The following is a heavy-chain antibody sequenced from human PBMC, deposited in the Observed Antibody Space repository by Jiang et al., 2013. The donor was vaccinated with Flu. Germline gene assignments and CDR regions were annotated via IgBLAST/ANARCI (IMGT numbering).Heavy chain of an antibody. CDR3: ARDGSSIVVAGLTSDFVNFDY. J-gene: IGHJ4*02. CDR1: GYTFSNYG. Sequence: SGAEVKKPGASVKVSCKASGYTFSNYGISWVRQAPGQGLEWMGWISAHNGNTNYVQKFQGRVTMTTDTSTRTVEMELRSLKSDDTAVYYCARDGSSIVVAGLTSDFVNFDYWGQGTLVTVSS. CDR2: ISAHNGNT. V-gene: IGHV1-18*01. D-gene: IGHD6-19*01.